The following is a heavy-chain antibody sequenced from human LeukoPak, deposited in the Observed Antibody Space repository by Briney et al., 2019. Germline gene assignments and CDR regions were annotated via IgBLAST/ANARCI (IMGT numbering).Heavy chain of an antibody. Sequence: GGSLRLSCAASGFTFSSYEMNWARQAPGKGLEWVSYISSSGSTIYYADSVKGRFTISRDNAKNSLYLQMNSLRAEDTAVYYCARDRYDYVWGSYRRPFHFDYWGQGTLVTVSS. CDR2: ISSSGSTI. CDR3: ARDRYDYVWGSYRRPFHFDY. J-gene: IGHJ4*02. V-gene: IGHV3-48*03. D-gene: IGHD3-16*02. CDR1: GFTFSSYE.